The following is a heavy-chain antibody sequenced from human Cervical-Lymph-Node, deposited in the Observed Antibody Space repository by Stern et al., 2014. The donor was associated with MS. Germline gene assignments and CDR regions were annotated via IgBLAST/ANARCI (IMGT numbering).Heavy chain of an antibody. CDR2: IWYDGSNK. Sequence: VQLVESGGGVVQPGRSLRLACAASGFTFSSYGMYWVRQAPGKGLEWVAVIWYDGSNKYYADSVQGRFTISRDNSKNTLYLQMNSLRAEDTAVYYCAREGGNTAEYFQHWGQGTLVTVSS. J-gene: IGHJ1*01. CDR3: AREGGNTAEYFQH. V-gene: IGHV3-33*01. CDR1: GFTFSSYG. D-gene: IGHD4-23*01.